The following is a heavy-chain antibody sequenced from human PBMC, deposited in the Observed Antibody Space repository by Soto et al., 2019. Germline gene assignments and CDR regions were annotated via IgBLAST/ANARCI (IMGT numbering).Heavy chain of an antibody. Sequence: EILSVPYSVAEGSIVAFCCRWIRQTQRKGLEWIGYIYYSGSTNYNPSLKSRVTISVDTSKNQFSLKLSSVTAADTVVYYCARHGSYRGYASGWYFDLRGRATLVTVSS. CDR3: ARHGSYRGYASGWYFDL. J-gene: IGHJ2*01. CDR1: EGSIVAFC. CDR2: IYYSGST. V-gene: IGHV4-59*08. D-gene: IGHD5-12*01.